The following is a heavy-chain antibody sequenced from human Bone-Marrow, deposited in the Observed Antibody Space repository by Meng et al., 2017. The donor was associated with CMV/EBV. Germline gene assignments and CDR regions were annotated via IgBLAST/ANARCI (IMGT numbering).Heavy chain of an antibody. J-gene: IGHJ6*02. D-gene: IGHD3-16*01. Sequence: GGSLRLSCAASGFTFSDYYMSWIRQAPGKGLEWVSYISSSGSTIYYADSVKGRFTISRDNAKNSLYLQMNSLRAEDTAVYYCARDLSVLGPRYYYGMDVWGQGTTVTISS. CDR2: ISSSGSTI. CDR3: ARDLSVLGPRYYYGMDV. CDR1: GFTFSDYY. V-gene: IGHV3-11*04.